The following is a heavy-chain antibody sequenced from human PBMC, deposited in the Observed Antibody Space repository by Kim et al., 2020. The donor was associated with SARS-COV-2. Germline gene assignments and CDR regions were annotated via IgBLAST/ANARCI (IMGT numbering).Heavy chain of an antibody. V-gene: IGHV1-69*13. CDR3: ARDLVVVTAIPSYYYYGMDV. Sequence: SVKVSCKASGGTFSSYAISWVRQAPGQGLEWMGGIIPIFGTANYAQKFQGRVTITADESTSTAYMELSSLRSEDTAVYYCARDLVVVTAIPSYYYYGMDVWGQGTTVTVSS. CDR1: GGTFSSYA. CDR2: IIPIFGTA. J-gene: IGHJ6*02. D-gene: IGHD2-21*02.